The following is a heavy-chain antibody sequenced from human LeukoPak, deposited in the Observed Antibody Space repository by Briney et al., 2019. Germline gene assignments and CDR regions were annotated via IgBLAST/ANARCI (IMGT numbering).Heavy chain of an antibody. V-gene: IGHV1-69*13. Sequence: GASVKVSCKASGGTFSSYAISWVRQAPGQGLEWMGGIIPIFGTANYAQKFQGRVTIAADESTSTAYMELSSLRSEDTAVYYCGILTGYSSDYWGQGTLVTVSS. CDR1: GGTFSSYA. D-gene: IGHD3-9*01. CDR2: IIPIFGTA. CDR3: GILTGYSSDY. J-gene: IGHJ4*02.